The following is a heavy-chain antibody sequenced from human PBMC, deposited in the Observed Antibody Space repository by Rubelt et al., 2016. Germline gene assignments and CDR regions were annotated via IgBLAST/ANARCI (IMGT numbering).Heavy chain of an antibody. V-gene: IGHV4-34*01. CDR3: ARGRGSGSYGGYYFYGVDV. J-gene: IGHJ6*02. D-gene: IGHD1-26*01. Sequence: QVQLQQWGAGLLKPSETLSLTCAVYGGSFSGYYWSWIRQPPGKGLEWIGEINHSGSTYYNQSLKIRVTMPVDQSKNQLSLKLNSVTAADTAVYYCARGRGSGSYGGYYFYGVDVWGQGTTVTVSS. CDR1: GGSFSGYY. CDR2: INHSGST.